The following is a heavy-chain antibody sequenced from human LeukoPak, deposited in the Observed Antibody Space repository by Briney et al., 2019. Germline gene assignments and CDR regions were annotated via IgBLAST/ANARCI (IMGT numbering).Heavy chain of an antibody. Sequence: PGGSLRLSCAASGFTFSNYAMSWVRQAPGKGLEWVSAIIGSGDRTYYADSVKGRFTISRDNSKNTLYLQMNSLRAEDTAVYYCAKRYYGGSGYRSYYFDYWGQGTLVTVSS. CDR2: IIGSGDRT. CDR1: GFTFSNYA. CDR3: AKRYYGGSGYRSYYFDY. D-gene: IGHD3-22*01. V-gene: IGHV3-23*01. J-gene: IGHJ4*02.